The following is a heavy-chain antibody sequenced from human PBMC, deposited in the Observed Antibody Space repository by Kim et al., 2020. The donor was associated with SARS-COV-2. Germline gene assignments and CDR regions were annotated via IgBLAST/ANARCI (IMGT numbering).Heavy chain of an antibody. CDR1: GYTFTNYA. D-gene: IGHD6-19*01. V-gene: IGHV1-3*01. J-gene: IGHJ4*02. Sequence: ASVKVSCKASGYTFTNYALFWVRQAPGQRLEWMGWINAGNGNRKYSQKFQDRVTITMDTSASTAYMELSSLTSEDTAVYYCARGGSGWPWDYWGQGTLITVSS. CDR2: INAGNGNR. CDR3: ARGGSGWPWDY.